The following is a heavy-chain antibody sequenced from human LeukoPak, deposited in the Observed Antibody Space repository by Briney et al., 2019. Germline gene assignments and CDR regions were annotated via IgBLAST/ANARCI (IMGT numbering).Heavy chain of an antibody. Sequence: SETLSLTCTVSGGSISNYYWSWIRQPPGKGLEWSGYIHYSGSTNYNPSLKSRVTISVDTSKNQFYLKLSSVTAADTALYYCARRGGMGSRDYFDYWGQGTLVTVSS. D-gene: IGHD2-15*01. CDR2: IHYSGST. CDR1: GGSISNYY. J-gene: IGHJ4*02. CDR3: ARRGGMGSRDYFDY. V-gene: IGHV4-59*08.